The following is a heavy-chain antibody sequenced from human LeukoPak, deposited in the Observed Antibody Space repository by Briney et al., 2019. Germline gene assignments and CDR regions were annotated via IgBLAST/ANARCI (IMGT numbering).Heavy chain of an antibody. J-gene: IGHJ4*02. CDR2: ISASGST. CDR1: GGSISSYY. D-gene: IGHD6-19*01. CDR3: ARSSIAVAGTIGYFDY. Sequence: SETLSLTCTVSGGSISSYYWSWIRQPAGKGLEWIGRISASGSTNYAPSLRSRVTMSVDTSTKQFSLKLTSVTAADTAVYYCARSSIAVAGTIGYFDYWGQGTLVTVSS. V-gene: IGHV4-4*07.